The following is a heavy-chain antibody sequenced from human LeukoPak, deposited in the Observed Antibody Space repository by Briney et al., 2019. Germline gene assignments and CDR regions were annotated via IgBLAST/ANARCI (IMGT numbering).Heavy chain of an antibody. Sequence: GGSLRLSCAASGFTFNAYSMSWVPQAPGKGLEGVANIKQDGSEKYYVGSVKGRFTISIDNAKNSLYLQMNSLRAEDTAVYYCARDPGPRVPPGSYSDYWGQGTLVTVSS. CDR3: ARDPGPRVPPGSYSDY. V-gene: IGHV3-7*01. CDR1: GFTFNAYS. J-gene: IGHJ4*02. D-gene: IGHD1-26*01. CDR2: IKQDGSEK.